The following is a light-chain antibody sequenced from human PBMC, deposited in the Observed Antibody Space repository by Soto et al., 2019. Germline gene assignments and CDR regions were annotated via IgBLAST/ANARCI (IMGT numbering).Light chain of an antibody. CDR2: GAS. CDR1: QSVSSSY. V-gene: IGKV3-20*01. Sequence: EIVLPQSPATLSSFPGARATLSCRASQSVSSSYLAWYQQKPGQAPRLLIYGASSRATGIPDRFSGSGSGTDFTLTISRLEPEDFAVYYCQQYGSSITFGQGTRLEI. CDR3: QQYGSSIT. J-gene: IGKJ5*01.